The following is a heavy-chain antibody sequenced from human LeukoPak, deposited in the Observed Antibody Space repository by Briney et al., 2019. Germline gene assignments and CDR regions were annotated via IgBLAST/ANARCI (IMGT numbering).Heavy chain of an antibody. V-gene: IGHV3-33*01. CDR3: AREGKYCSGGSCYPPSKT. CDR1: GFTFRNYG. CDR2: IWNDGSNK. Sequence: GGSLRLSCVTSGFTFRNYGMHWVRQAPGKGLEWVAVIWNDGSNKYYADSVKGRFIISREDSKNTLYLQMNSLRDEETAVYYCAREGKYCSGGSCYPPSKTWGQGTLVTGSS. D-gene: IGHD2-15*01. J-gene: IGHJ4*02.